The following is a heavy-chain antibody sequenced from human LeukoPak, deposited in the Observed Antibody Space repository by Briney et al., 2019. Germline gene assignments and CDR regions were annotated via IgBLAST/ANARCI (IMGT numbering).Heavy chain of an antibody. V-gene: IGHV3-30*04. J-gene: IGHJ4*02. CDR2: ISYHARDQ. D-gene: IGHD2-8*02. CDR1: GFTFSSYA. Sequence: GGSLRLSCAAPGFTFSSYAMHWVRQAPGKGLEWVTVISYHARDQFYADSVKGRFTVSRDNSKNTLYLQMNSLRAEDSAVYYCAAQPCSGGVCYLDYWGQGTLVTVSS. CDR3: AAQPCSGGVCYLDY.